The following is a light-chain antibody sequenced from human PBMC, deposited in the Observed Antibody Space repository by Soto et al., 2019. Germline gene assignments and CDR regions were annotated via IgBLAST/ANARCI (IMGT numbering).Light chain of an antibody. CDR3: QQYNNWAYT. V-gene: IGKV3-15*01. Sequence: EIVMTQSPATLSVSPGERATLSCRASQSVSSNLAWYQQKPGQATRLLIYGASTRATGIPARFSGSGSGTEFTLTISSLQSEDCAVYYCQQYNNWAYTFGQGTKLEIK. CDR2: GAS. J-gene: IGKJ2*01. CDR1: QSVSSN.